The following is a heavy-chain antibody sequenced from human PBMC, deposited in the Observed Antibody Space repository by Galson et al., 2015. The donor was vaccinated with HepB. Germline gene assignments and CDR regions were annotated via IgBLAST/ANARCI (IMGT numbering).Heavy chain of an antibody. CDR1: GYSFTTYY. D-gene: IGHD3-16*01. CDR3: AREGGE. J-gene: IGHJ4*02. CDR2: ITPSTGST. Sequence: SVKVSCKASGYSFTTYYMFWVRQAPGQGLEWMGMITPSTGSTTYAQKFQGRVTMTGDTSTSTVYMEMSSLTSDDTALYYCAREGGEWGQGTLVTVSS. V-gene: IGHV1-46*01.